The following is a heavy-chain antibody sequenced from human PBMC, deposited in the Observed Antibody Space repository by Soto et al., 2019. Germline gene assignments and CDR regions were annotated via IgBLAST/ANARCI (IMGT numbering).Heavy chain of an antibody. V-gene: IGHV4-39*07. CDR3: ARAGVSRARGYSYGYATKCFDY. J-gene: IGHJ4*02. D-gene: IGHD5-18*01. CDR2: INYSGST. Sequence: SETLSLTCTVSGGSISSNCYYWGWIRQPPGKELKWIWYINYSGSTNYNPSLKSRVTISVDTSKNHFSLKLSSVTAADTAVYYCARAGVSRARGYSYGYATKCFDYWGQGTLVTVSS. CDR1: GGSISSNCYY.